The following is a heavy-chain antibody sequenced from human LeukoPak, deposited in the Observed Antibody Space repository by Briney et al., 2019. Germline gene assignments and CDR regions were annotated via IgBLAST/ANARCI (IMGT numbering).Heavy chain of an antibody. Sequence: PSETLSLTCAVYGGSFSGYYWSWIRQPPGKGLEWIGEINHSGSTNYNPSLKSRVTISVDTSKNQFSLKLSSVTAADTAVYYCARQATGPFYYYYYYMDVWGKGTTVTISS. V-gene: IGHV4-34*01. J-gene: IGHJ6*03. CDR3: ARQATGPFYYYYYYMDV. CDR2: INHSGST. D-gene: IGHD1-26*01. CDR1: GGSFSGYY.